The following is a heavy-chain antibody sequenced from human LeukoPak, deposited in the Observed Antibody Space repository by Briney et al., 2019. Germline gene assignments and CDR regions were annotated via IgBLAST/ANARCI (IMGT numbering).Heavy chain of an antibody. D-gene: IGHD1-14*01. CDR1: GFTFSSYG. Sequence: GGSLRLSCTASGFTFSSYGMIWVRQAPGKGLELLKVISGSGSSTSYADSVRCRFTISRDNSKNTLYLHMNSLRAEDTAVYYCAKEDSEGGPNWFDPWGQGTLVTVSS. CDR3: AKEDSEGGPNWFDP. V-gene: IGHV3-23*01. CDR2: ISGSGSST. J-gene: IGHJ5*02.